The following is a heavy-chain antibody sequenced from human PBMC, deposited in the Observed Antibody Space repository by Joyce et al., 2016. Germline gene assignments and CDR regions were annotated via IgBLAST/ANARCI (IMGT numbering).Heavy chain of an antibody. J-gene: IGHJ4*02. CDR2: INNSGTV. CDR3: ARRLSGTWSDFGY. Sequence: QVQLQESGPGLVKPSETLSLTCTVSGDSFSSSSSYWGWIRQPPGKVLEWLGTINNSGTVYYNSSLKSRVTMSVDTSKSQFSLRLSSVTAADTAVYYCARRLSGTWSDFGYWGQGTLVTVSS. V-gene: IGHV4-39*01. CDR1: GDSFSSSSSY. D-gene: IGHD1-14*01.